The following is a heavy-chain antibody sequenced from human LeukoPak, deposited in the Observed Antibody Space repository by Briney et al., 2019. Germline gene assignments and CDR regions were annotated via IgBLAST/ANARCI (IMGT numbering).Heavy chain of an antibody. V-gene: IGHV1-69*04. Sequence: GSSVKDSCKVSGGTFSSYAISWVRQAPGQGLEWMGRIIPILGIAYYAQRFQGRVTITADKSTSTAYMELSSLRSEDTAVYYCARDAAGGNSYYWAQGPLVTVSS. CDR1: GGTFSSYA. CDR3: ARDAAGGNSYY. J-gene: IGHJ4*02. D-gene: IGHD4-23*01. CDR2: IIPILGIA.